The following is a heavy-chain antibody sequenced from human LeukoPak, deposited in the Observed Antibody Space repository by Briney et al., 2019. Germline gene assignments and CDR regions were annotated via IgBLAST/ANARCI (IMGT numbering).Heavy chain of an antibody. CDR3: AKTVAAGTDY. D-gene: IGHD6-13*01. CDR2: ISSNGGST. V-gene: IGHV3-64*01. CDR1: GFTFSSYA. J-gene: IGHJ4*02. Sequence: PGGSLRLSCAASGFTFSSYAMHWVRQAPGKGLEYVSAISSNGGSTYYANSVKGRFTISRDNSKNTLYLQMGSLRAEDMAVYYCAKTVAAGTDYWGQGTLVTVSS.